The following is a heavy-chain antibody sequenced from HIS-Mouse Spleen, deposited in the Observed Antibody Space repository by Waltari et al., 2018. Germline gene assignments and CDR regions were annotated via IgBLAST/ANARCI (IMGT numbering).Heavy chain of an antibody. CDR3: AREIPYSSSWYDWYFDL. Sequence: QLQLQESGPGLVKPSETLSLTCTVSGGSISSSSYYWGWIRQPPGKGLEWIWGIYYSGGTSDHPSLKSRVTISVDTSKTQFSLKLSSVTAADTAVYYCAREIPYSSSWYDWYFDLWGRGTLVTVSS. J-gene: IGHJ2*01. CDR2: IYYSGGT. D-gene: IGHD6-13*01. CDR1: GGSISSSSYY. V-gene: IGHV4-39*07.